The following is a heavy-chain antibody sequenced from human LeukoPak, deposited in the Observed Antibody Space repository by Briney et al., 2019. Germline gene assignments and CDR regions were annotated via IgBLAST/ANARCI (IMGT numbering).Heavy chain of an antibody. CDR1: GGSFSGYY. CDR2: MNHSGST. J-gene: IGHJ4*02. V-gene: IGHV4-34*01. CDR3: ARGRGYCSSTSCPRSFDY. Sequence: SETLSLTCAVYGGSFSGYYWSWIRQPPGKGLEWIGEMNHSGSTNYNPSLKSRVTISVDTSKNQFSLKLSSVTAAGTAVYYCARGRGYCSSTSCPRSFDYWGQGTLVTVSS. D-gene: IGHD2-2*01.